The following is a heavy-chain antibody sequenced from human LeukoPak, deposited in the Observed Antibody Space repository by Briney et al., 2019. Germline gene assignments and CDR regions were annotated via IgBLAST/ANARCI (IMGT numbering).Heavy chain of an antibody. V-gene: IGHV3-74*01. CDR1: GFTFSSYR. J-gene: IGHJ4*02. D-gene: IGHD6-19*01. CDR3: ASSPGIAVV. CDR2: INSDGSST. Sequence: GGSLRLSCAASGFTFSSYRMHWVRHAPGKGLVWVSRINSDGSSTSYADSVKGRFTISRDNAKNTLYLQMNSLRAEDTAVYYCASSPGIAVVWGQGTLVTVSS.